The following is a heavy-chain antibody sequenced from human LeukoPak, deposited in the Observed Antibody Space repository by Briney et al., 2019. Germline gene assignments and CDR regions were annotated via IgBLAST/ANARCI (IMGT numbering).Heavy chain of an antibody. CDR2: IYYSGST. Sequence: SETLSLTCTVSGGSISSSSYYWGWIRQPPRKGLEWIGSIYYSGSTYYNPSLKSRVTISVDTSKNQFSLKLSSVTAADTAVYYCASSDYGDYEARVFDAFDIWGQGTMVTVSS. D-gene: IGHD4-17*01. CDR1: GGSISSSSYY. V-gene: IGHV4-39*01. J-gene: IGHJ3*02. CDR3: ASSDYGDYEARVFDAFDI.